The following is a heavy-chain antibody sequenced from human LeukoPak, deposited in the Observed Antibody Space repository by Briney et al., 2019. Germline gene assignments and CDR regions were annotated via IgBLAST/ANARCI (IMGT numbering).Heavy chain of an antibody. V-gene: IGHV1-3*01. CDR2: INAGNGNT. J-gene: IGHJ4*02. D-gene: IGHD4-17*01. CDR1: GYTFTSYA. CDR3: ARDKTYYGDYYFDY. Sequence: ASVKVSCKASGYTFTSYAMHWVRQAPGQRLEWMGWINAGNGNTKYSQKFQGRVTITRDTSASTAYMEPSSLRSEDTAVYYCARDKTYYGDYYFDYWGQGTLVAVSS.